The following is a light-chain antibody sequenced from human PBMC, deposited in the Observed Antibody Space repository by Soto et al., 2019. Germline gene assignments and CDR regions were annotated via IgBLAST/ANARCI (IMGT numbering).Light chain of an antibody. J-gene: IGKJ5*01. Sequence: IVLTLSPATLSLSPGYRATLSCRASQSVSSYLAWYQQKHGQAPRILIYDASNRATGIPARFSGSGYGTDFNLTISSLETEDFAVYYCQQRSNWPITFGQGTRLEIK. CDR3: QQRSNWPIT. V-gene: IGKV3-11*01. CDR2: DAS. CDR1: QSVSSY.